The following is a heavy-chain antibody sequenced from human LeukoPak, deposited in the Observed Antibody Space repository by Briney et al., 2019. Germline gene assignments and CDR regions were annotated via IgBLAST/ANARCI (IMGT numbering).Heavy chain of an antibody. Sequence: PSETLSLTCTVSGGSINTYYWSWIRQPAGKGLEWIARIYTSGSTNYNPSLKSRVTISEDTSKNQFSLKLTSVAAAATPVYYCAREVGSSFIFDYWGQGELVTVSS. CDR3: AREVGSSFIFDY. D-gene: IGHD1-26*01. J-gene: IGHJ4*02. V-gene: IGHV4-4*07. CDR1: GGSINTYY. CDR2: IYTSGST.